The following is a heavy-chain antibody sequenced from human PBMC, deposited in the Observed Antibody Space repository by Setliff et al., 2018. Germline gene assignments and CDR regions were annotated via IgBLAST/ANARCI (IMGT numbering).Heavy chain of an antibody. Sequence: SETLSLTCSVSGASISTTYYYWDWIRQSPGRGLEYIGYVYYNGAADYSPSLKSRVTLSVDTSKNQFSLKLTSVTAADTAVYYCATRKSSGRLYYMDVWGKGTTVTVSS. CDR1: GASISTTYYY. V-gene: IGHV4-61*05. CDR2: VYYNGAA. CDR3: ATRKSSGRLYYMDV. D-gene: IGHD1-26*01. J-gene: IGHJ6*03.